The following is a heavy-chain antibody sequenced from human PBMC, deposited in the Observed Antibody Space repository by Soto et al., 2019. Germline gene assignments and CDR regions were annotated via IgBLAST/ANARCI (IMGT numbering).Heavy chain of an antibody. CDR2: IIPILGIA. CDR1: GGTFSSYT. Sequence: GASVKVSCKASGGTFSSYTISWVRQAPGQGLEWMGRIIPILGIANYAQKFQGRVTITADKSTSTAYMELSSLRSEYTAVYYCARGRGYSYGQLDYWGQGTLVTVSS. V-gene: IGHV1-69*02. D-gene: IGHD5-18*01. J-gene: IGHJ4*02. CDR3: ARGRGYSYGQLDY.